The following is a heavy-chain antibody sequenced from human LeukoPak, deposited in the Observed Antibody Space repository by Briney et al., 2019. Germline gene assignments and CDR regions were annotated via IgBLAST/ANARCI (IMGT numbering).Heavy chain of an antibody. CDR2: ISWDGGST. J-gene: IGHJ4*02. D-gene: IGHD3-9*01. V-gene: IGHV3-43D*03. Sequence: GGSLRLSCAASGFTFDDYAMHWVRQAPGKGLEWVSLISWDGGSTYYADSAKGRFTISRDNSKNSLYLQMNSLRAEDTALYYCAKGQLYYDILTGAFDFDYWGQGTLVTVSS. CDR3: AKGQLYYDILTGAFDFDY. CDR1: GFTFDDYA.